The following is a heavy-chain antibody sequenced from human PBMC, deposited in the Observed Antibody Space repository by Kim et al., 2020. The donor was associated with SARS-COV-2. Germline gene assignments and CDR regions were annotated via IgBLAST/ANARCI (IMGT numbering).Heavy chain of an antibody. Sequence: GESLRLSCAASGFTFSDSPMHWVRQASGKGLEWVGRIRSKANSYATSYAASVKGRFTITRDDSESTAYLQMNSLKIEDTAVYYCTRIPGTSVAFWDAFDVWDQGTMVTVSS. CDR1: GFTFSDSP. D-gene: IGHD1-1*01. V-gene: IGHV3-73*01. J-gene: IGHJ3*01. CDR3: TRIPGTSVAFWDAFDV. CDR2: IRSKANSYAT.